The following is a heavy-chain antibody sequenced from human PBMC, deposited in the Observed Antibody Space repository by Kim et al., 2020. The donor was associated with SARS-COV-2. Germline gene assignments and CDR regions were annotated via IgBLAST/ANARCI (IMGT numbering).Heavy chain of an antibody. CDR1: GFTFSDYY. CDR2: ISSSSYT. Sequence: GGSLRLSCAASGFTFSDYYMSWIRQAPGKGLEWVSYISSSSYTNYADSVKGRFTISRDNAKNSLYLQMNSLRAEDTAVYYCARDSRITIFGVVQNYFDYWGQGTLVTVSS. J-gene: IGHJ4*02. CDR3: ARDSRITIFGVVQNYFDY. D-gene: IGHD3-3*01. V-gene: IGHV3-11*06.